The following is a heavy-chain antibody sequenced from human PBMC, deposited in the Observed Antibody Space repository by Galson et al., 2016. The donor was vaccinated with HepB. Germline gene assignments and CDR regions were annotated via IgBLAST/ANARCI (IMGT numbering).Heavy chain of an antibody. V-gene: IGHV3-33*01. CDR1: GVTVSSEY. J-gene: IGHJ4*02. CDR3: ASEAPILAPTLDY. CDR2: IGYDGSNK. Sequence: SLRLSCAKSGVTVSSEYMTWVRQAPGKGLEWVAVIGYDGSNKYYADSVRGRFTISRDNSKNTLYLQMNSLRAEDTAVYYCASEAPILAPTLDYWGQGTLVIVSS. D-gene: IGHD5-12*01.